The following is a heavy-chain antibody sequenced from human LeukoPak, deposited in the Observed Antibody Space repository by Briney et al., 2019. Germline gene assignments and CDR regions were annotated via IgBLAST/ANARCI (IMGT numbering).Heavy chain of an antibody. CDR2: INPNSGGT. V-gene: IGHV1-2*02. CDR3: GRRGAVAGSYFDY. Sequence: ASVKVSCKASGYTFTSYGISWVRQAPGQGLEWMGWINPNSGGTNYAQKFQGRVTMTRDTSISTAYMELSRLRSDDTAVYYCGRRGAVAGSYFDYWGQGTLVTVSS. J-gene: IGHJ4*02. CDR1: GYTFTSYG. D-gene: IGHD6-19*01.